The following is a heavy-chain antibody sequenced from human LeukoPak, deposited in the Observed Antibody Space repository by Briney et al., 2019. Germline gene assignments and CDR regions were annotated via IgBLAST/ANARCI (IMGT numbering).Heavy chain of an antibody. V-gene: IGHV3-15*01. CDR3: VTDGGLLPHYFTY. CDR1: GFIFPNAW. D-gene: IGHD2-15*01. Sequence: NPVGALRVSCAGPGFIFPNAWMHWVRPAPGKGLEWVGRIKNKNSGRTTNYLAPVTGRFTIARDECRNSLYKERDSIKTDGRAINYCVTDGGLLPHYFTYWGQGTLVSVSS. CDR2: IKNKNSGRTT. J-gene: IGHJ1*01.